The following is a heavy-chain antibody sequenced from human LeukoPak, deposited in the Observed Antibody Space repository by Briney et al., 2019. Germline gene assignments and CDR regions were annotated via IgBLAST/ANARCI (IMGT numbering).Heavy chain of an antibody. Sequence: GGSLRLCCAASGFTVSSNYRRWGRRAPGRGLEWVSVIYSGGSTYYADSVKGRFTIYRHNSKNPLYLQMNSLRAEDTAVYYCARVPVGSYSGLGWFDPWGQGTLVTVSS. J-gene: IGHJ5*02. D-gene: IGHD6-19*01. CDR2: IYSGGST. CDR1: GFTVSSNY. CDR3: ARVPVGSYSGLGWFDP. V-gene: IGHV3-53*04.